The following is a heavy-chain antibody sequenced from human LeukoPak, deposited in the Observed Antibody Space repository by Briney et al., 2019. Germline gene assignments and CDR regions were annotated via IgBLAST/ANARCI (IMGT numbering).Heavy chain of an antibody. Sequence: GGSLRPSCAASGFTFSSYAMSWVRQAPGKGLEWVSAISGSGGSTYYADSVKGRFTISRDNSKNTLYLQMNGLRAEDTAVYYCAKDTYYYGSGSPGDYWGQGTLVTVSS. J-gene: IGHJ4*02. CDR3: AKDTYYYGSGSPGDY. CDR1: GFTFSSYA. V-gene: IGHV3-23*01. CDR2: ISGSGGST. D-gene: IGHD3-10*01.